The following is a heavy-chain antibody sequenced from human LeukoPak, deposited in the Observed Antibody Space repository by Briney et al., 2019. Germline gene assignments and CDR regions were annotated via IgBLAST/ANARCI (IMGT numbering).Heavy chain of an antibody. Sequence: QPGGSLRLSCAASGFTFSSYWMHWVRQAPGKGLVWVSRVSRDGNDRIYADSVKGRLTISRDNAKNTLYLQMNSLRVEDTAVYYCVRDWDHYDFDSWGQGTLVTVSS. CDR2: VSRDGNDR. CDR3: VRDWDHYDFDS. CDR1: GFTFSSYW. D-gene: IGHD3-3*01. V-gene: IGHV3-74*01. J-gene: IGHJ5*01.